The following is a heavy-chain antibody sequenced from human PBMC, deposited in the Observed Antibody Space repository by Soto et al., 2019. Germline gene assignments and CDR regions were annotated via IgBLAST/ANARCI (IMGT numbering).Heavy chain of an antibody. V-gene: IGHV5-51*01. CDR2: IYPGDSDT. J-gene: IGHJ6*02. CDR3: ARQNCSSTSPIYPYYYYGMDV. Sequence: GESLKISCKGSGYSFTSYWIGWVRQMPGKGLEWMWIIYPGDSDTRYSPSFQGQVTISADKSISTAYLQWSSLKASDTAMYYCARQNCSSTSPIYPYYYYGMDVWGQGTTVTVSS. D-gene: IGHD2-2*01. CDR1: GYSFTSYW.